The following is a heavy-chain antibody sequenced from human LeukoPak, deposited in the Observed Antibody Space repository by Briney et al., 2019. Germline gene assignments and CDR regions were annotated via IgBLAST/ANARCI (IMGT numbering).Heavy chain of an antibody. V-gene: IGHV3-7*01. CDR1: RFTFSGYW. CDR3: AWSVAGSDY. CDR2: IKQNGTER. J-gene: IGHJ4*02. Sequence: GGSLRLSCAASRFTFSGYWMTWVRQAPGKGLEWVANIKQNGTERYYVDSVKGRFTISRDNAKNSLYLQMNSLRAEDTAVYYCAWSVAGSDYWGQGTLVTVSS. D-gene: IGHD6-19*01.